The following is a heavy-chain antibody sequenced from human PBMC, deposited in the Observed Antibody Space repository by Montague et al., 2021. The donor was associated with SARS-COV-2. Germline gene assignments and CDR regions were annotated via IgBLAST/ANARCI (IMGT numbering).Heavy chain of an antibody. CDR2: INQSGRT. Sequence: SETLSLTCAVYGGSFSGYYWSWIRQPPEKGLEWIGEINQSGRTNNNPSLKSRVIISVDTSKNQFSLKLSSVTAADMAVYYCARRGSSVWGVTVSAELGYWGQGILVIVSS. D-gene: IGHD3-10*01. CDR3: ARRGSSVWGVTVSAELGY. CDR1: GGSFSGYY. V-gene: IGHV4-34*01. J-gene: IGHJ4*02.